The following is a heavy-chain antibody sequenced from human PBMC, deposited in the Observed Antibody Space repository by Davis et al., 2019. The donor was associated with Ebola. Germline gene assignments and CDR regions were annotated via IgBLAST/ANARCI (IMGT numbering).Heavy chain of an antibody. CDR3: ARDRMVRGVIILDY. CDR1: GFTFSDYY. D-gene: IGHD3-10*01. CDR2: ISSSGSTI. V-gene: IGHV3-11*04. Sequence: GESLKISCAASGFTFSDYYMSWIRQAPGKGLEWVSYISSSGSTIYYADSVKGRFTISRDNAKNSLYLQMNSLRAEDTAVYYCARDRMVRGVIILDYWGQGTLVTVSS. J-gene: IGHJ4*02.